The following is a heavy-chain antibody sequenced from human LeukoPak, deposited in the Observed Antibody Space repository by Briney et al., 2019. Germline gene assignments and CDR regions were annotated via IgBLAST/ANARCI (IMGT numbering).Heavy chain of an antibody. CDR1: GGSISSYY. CDR3: ASYRPVLRFLEWLDMDV. V-gene: IGHV4-39*01. CDR2: IYYSGST. D-gene: IGHD3-3*01. J-gene: IGHJ6*04. Sequence: KSSETLSLTCTVSGGSISSYYWSWIRQPPGKGLEWIGSIYYSGSTYYNPSLKSRVTISVDTSKNQFSLKLSSVTAADPALYYCASYRPVLRFLEWLDMDVWGKGTTVTVSS.